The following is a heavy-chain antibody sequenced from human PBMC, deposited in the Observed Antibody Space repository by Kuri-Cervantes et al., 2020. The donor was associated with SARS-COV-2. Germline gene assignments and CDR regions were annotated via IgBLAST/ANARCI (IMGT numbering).Heavy chain of an antibody. D-gene: IGHD3-3*01. CDR2: FDPEDGET. Sequence: ASVKVSCKASGYTFTSYGISWVRQAPGKGLEWMGGFDPEDGETIYAQKFQGRVTMTEDTSTDTAHMELSSLRSEDTAVYYCATARFDFWSGYSWGGAFDIWGQGTMVTVSS. CDR1: GYTFTSYG. V-gene: IGHV1-24*01. CDR3: ATARFDFWSGYSWGGAFDI. J-gene: IGHJ3*02.